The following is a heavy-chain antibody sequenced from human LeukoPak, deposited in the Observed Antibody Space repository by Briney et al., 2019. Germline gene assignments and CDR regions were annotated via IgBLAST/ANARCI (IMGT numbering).Heavy chain of an antibody. J-gene: IGHJ6*03. D-gene: IGHD3-22*01. CDR2: IYHSGST. V-gene: IGHV4-38-2*02. Sequence: KPSETLSLTCTVSGYSISGGYYWGWIRQPPGKGLEWIGTIYHSGSTYYNPSLKSRVTISVDTSKNQFSLKLRSVTAADTAVYYCTRGSIAYYYMDVWGKGTTVTISS. CDR1: GYSISGGYY. CDR3: TRGSIAYYYMDV.